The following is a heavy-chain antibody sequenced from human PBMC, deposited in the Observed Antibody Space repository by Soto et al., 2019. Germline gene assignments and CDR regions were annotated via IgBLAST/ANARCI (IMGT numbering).Heavy chain of an antibody. CDR1: GYPFTTYD. Sequence: XAVKVSCKASGYPFTTYDINWVRQAAGQGLVWMGWMNPNSGNTGYAQKFQDRVTMTRDTSISTAYMELSDLRSEDTAVYYCARGKYFSDSSGYDDYWGQGTQVTVPS. CDR2: MNPNSGNT. V-gene: IGHV1-8*02. CDR3: ARGKYFSDSSGYDDY. D-gene: IGHD3-22*01. J-gene: IGHJ4*02.